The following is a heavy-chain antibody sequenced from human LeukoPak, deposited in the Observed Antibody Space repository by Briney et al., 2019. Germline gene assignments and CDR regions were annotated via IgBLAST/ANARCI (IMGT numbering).Heavy chain of an antibody. J-gene: IGHJ4*02. Sequence: SETLSLTCTVSGGSISNKYWSWIRQPPGKGLEWIGYIYYSGSTNYNPSLKSRVTILVDTSKNQFSLKLSSVTAADTAVYYCARDLSGYRDYWGQGTLVTVSS. D-gene: IGHD2-15*01. V-gene: IGHV4-59*12. CDR1: GGSISNKY. CDR3: ARDLSGYRDY. CDR2: IYYSGST.